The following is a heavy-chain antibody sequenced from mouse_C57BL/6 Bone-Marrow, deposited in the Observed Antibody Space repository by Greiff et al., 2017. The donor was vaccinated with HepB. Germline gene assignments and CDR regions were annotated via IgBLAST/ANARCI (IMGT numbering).Heavy chain of an antibody. CDR3: TPLPPGDY. Sequence: EVQLQQSGAELVRPGASVKLSCTASGFNIKDDYMHWVKQRPEQGLEWIGWIDPENGDTEYASKFQGKATITADTASNTAYLKLSTLTSKDTAAYSFTPLPPGDYWGPGTTLTVSS. J-gene: IGHJ2*01. CDR1: GFNIKDDY. V-gene: IGHV14-4*01. CDR2: IDPENGDT.